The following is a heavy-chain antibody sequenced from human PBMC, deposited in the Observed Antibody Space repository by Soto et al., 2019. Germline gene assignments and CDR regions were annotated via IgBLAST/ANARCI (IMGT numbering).Heavy chain of an antibody. CDR1: GGSISSGGYS. D-gene: IGHD5-12*01. V-gene: IGHV4-30-2*01. CDR3: ARGATDIVRXXRRVYWYFDL. CDR2: IYHSGST. Sequence: QLQLQESGSGLVKPSQTLSLTCAVSGGSISSGGYSWSWIRQPPGKGLEWIGYIYHSGSTYYNPSLKSRVTISVDRSKNQFSLKLSSVTAADTAVYYCARGATDIVRXXRRVYWYFDLWGRGTLVTVSS. J-gene: IGHJ2*01.